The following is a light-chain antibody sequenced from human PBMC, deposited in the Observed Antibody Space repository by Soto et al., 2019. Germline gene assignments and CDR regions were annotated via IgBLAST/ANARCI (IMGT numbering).Light chain of an antibody. J-gene: IGKJ3*01. Sequence: DIVLTQSPGTLSLSPGERVTLSCRASQSLPTKALAWYQQKPGQTPRLLIYGASTRDTAIPDRFNGSGSGTDFTLTISSVEPEDFAIYYCQQYGDLPLSFGPGTKVDIK. V-gene: IGKV3-20*01. CDR1: QSLPTKA. CDR3: QQYGDLPLS. CDR2: GAS.